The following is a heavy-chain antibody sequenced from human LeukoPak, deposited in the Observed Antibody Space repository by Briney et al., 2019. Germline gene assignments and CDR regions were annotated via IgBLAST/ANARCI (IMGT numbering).Heavy chain of an antibody. Sequence: SETLSLTCTVSCGSISNYYWSWIRQPAGKGLEWIGRINSSGGTNYNPSLKSRVTMSVDTSKNQFSLNLSSVTAADTAVYYCAREGRSSTSGYWGQGTLVSVSS. J-gene: IGHJ4*02. CDR1: CGSISNYY. CDR3: AREGRSSTSGY. D-gene: IGHD2-2*01. V-gene: IGHV4-4*07. CDR2: INSSGGT.